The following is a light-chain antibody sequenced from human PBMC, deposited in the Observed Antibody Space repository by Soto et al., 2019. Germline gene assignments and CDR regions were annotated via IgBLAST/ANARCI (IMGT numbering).Light chain of an antibody. Sequence: DIQMTQSPSTLSASVGDRVTITCRASQSISSWLAWYQQKPGKAPKLLIYKASNLESGVPSRFSGSGSGTEFTLTISSLQPDDFATYYCKQYNSYSIPFGQGTRLEIK. J-gene: IGKJ5*01. CDR2: KAS. CDR3: KQYNSYSIP. V-gene: IGKV1-5*03. CDR1: QSISSW.